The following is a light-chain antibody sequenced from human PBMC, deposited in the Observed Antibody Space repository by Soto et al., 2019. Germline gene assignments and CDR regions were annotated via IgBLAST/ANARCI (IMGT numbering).Light chain of an antibody. CDR3: QQTNSFPLT. Sequence: DIQMTQSPSSVSASVGDIVTITCRASPDISTYLAWYQQRPGKAPNLLIYAASTLQSGVPSRFSGSGSGTDFSLTISSLQPEDSATYYCQQTNSFPLTFGGGTKVEIK. J-gene: IGKJ4*01. CDR2: AAS. V-gene: IGKV1-12*01. CDR1: PDISTY.